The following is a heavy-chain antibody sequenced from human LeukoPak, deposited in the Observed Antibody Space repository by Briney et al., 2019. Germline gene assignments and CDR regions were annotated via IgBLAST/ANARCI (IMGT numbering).Heavy chain of an antibody. CDR2: ISSSSSTI. CDR3: ARNQLGSGSLY. CDR1: GFTFSSYS. V-gene: IGHV3-48*04. J-gene: IGHJ4*02. D-gene: IGHD3-10*01. Sequence: GGSLRLSCAASGFTFSSYSMNWVRQAPGKGLEWVSYISSSSSTIYYADSVKGRFTISRDNAKNSLYLQMNSLRAEDTAVYYCARNQLGSGSLYWGQGTLVTVSS.